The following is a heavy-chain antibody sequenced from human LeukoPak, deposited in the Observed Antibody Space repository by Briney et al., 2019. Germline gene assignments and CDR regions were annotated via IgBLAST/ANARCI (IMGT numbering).Heavy chain of an antibody. D-gene: IGHD2-15*01. J-gene: IGHJ4*02. CDR3: ARTDCSGGSCHFDY. V-gene: IGHV3-30*02. CDR1: GFTFSRHG. CDR2: IRYDGSDK. Sequence: GGSLRLSCGASGFTFSRHGMHWVRQTPGKGLDWVAFIRYDGSDKYYADSVKGRFTISRDNSDNTVSLQMSSLRPEDTAVYYCARTDCSGGSCHFDYWGQGTLVTVSS.